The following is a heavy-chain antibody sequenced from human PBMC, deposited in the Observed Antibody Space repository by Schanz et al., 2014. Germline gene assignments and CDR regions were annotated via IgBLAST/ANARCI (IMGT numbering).Heavy chain of an antibody. CDR1: GFSFSSYS. Sequence: EVQLVESGGGLVQPGGSLRLSCAASGFSFSSYSLNWVRQAPGKGLEWVSYISTTGSTIYYADSVRGRFTISRDNAKNSLYLQMNSLRAEDTAVYYCAKGRFGELSAFDIWGQGTMVTVSS. V-gene: IGHV3-48*01. CDR3: AKGRFGELSAFDI. D-gene: IGHD3-10*01. CDR2: ISTTGSTI. J-gene: IGHJ3*02.